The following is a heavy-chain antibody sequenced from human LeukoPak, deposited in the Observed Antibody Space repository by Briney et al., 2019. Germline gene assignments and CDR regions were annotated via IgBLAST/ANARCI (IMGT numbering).Heavy chain of an antibody. Sequence: ASVKVSCKASGGTFSSYAISWVRQAPGQGLEWMGGIIPIFGTANYAQKCQGRVTTTADESTSTAYMELSSLRSEDTAVYYCARGRQTEVGAYEGGNWFDPWGQGTLVTVSS. CDR3: ARGRQTEVGAYEGGNWFDP. CDR1: GGTFSSYA. V-gene: IGHV1-69*13. CDR2: IIPIFGTA. D-gene: IGHD1-26*01. J-gene: IGHJ5*02.